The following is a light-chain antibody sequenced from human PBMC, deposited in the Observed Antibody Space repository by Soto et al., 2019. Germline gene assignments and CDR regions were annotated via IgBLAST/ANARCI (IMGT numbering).Light chain of an antibody. V-gene: IGLV1-44*01. CDR1: SSNIGDNP. J-gene: IGLJ3*02. CDR2: TTN. Sequence: QSALAQPPSASGTPGQRVTMSCSGGSSNIGDNPVSWYQQLPGTAPKLLIYTTNQRPSGVPDRFSGSKSGTSASLAISGLQSEDEADYYCASWDDSFNGWVFGGGTKLTVL. CDR3: ASWDDSFNGWV.